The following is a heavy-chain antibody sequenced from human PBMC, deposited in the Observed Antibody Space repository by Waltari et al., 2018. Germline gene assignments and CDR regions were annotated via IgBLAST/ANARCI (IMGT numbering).Heavy chain of an antibody. D-gene: IGHD6-13*01. CDR1: GFTFSSYG. CDR3: AKEMGRAAAGFDY. J-gene: IGHJ4*02. CDR2: IRYDGSNK. V-gene: IGHV3-30*02. Sequence: QLVESGGGVVQPGGSLRLSCAASGFTFSSYGMHWVRQAPGKGLEWVAFIRYDGSNKYYADSVKGRFTISRDNSKNTLYLQMNSLRAEDTAVYYCAKEMGRAAAGFDYWGQGTLVTVSS.